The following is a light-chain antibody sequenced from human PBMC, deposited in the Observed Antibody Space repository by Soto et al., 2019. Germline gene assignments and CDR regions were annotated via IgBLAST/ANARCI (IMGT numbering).Light chain of an antibody. CDR2: DAS. CDR3: QHYDHLPPLS. V-gene: IGKV1-33*01. CDR1: QDIRNY. J-gene: IGKJ4*01. Sequence: DIQMTQSPSSLSASVGDRVTITCQASQDIRNYLNWYQQKPGKAPSLLIYDASNLRTGVPLRFSGSGSGTDFILTISSLQPEDIATYYCQHYDHLPPLSFGGGTRLEIK.